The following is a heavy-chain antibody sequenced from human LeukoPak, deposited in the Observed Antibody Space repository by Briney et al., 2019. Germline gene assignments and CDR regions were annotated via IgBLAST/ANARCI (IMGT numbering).Heavy chain of an antibody. V-gene: IGHV3-48*01. D-gene: IGHD6-13*01. CDR2: ISSSSSVI. CDR1: GFTFSSYS. Sequence: GGSLRLSCAASGFTFSSYSMNWVRQAPGKGLECISYISSSSSVIYYADSVKGRFTISRDNSKNTLYLQMNSLRAEDTAVYYCAKDLTWSSSELDDYWGQGTLVTVSS. J-gene: IGHJ4*02. CDR3: AKDLTWSSSELDDY.